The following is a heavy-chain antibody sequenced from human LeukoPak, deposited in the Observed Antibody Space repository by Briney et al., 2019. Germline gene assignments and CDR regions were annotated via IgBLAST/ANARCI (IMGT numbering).Heavy chain of an antibody. V-gene: IGHV4-4*07. CDR1: GCSISSYY. Sequence: ETLSLTCRGSGCSISSYYWSWIRQPAGKGLEGIGLIYASGSTKYNPSLKSRVTMSVDTSKNQFSLKLSSVTDEEKDVYYCARDSYSSSWYFDYWGQGTLVTVSS. J-gene: IGHJ4*02. D-gene: IGHD6-13*01. CDR3: ARDSYSSSWYFDY. CDR2: IYASGST.